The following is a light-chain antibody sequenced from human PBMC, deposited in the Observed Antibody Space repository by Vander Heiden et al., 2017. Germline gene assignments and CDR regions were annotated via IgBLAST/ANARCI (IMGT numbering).Light chain of an antibody. CDR3: RQSKQFPLT. CDR2: EAS. J-gene: IGKJ4*01. V-gene: IGKV2D-29*01. Sequence: IVMTQTQLSLSVTPGQPASISCKSSQSLMHSDGKTFLYWYLQKPGQPPQRLIYEASNRFSGVPDRFSGSGSGTDFTLKISRVEAEDVGVYHCRQSKQFPLTFGRGTKVDIK. CDR1: QSLMHSDGKTF.